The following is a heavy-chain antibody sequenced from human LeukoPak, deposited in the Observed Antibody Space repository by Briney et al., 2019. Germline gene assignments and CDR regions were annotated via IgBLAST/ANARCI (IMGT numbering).Heavy chain of an antibody. Sequence: GASVKVSCKASGYTFTSYGISWVRQAPGQGLEWMGWISAYNGNTNYAQKLQGRVTMTTDTSTSTAYMELRSLRSDDTAVYYCARDVPLAYCGGDCCSVYYYYYGTNVWGQGTTVTVSS. V-gene: IGHV1-18*01. J-gene: IGHJ6*02. CDR2: ISAYNGNT. CDR3: ARDVPLAYCGGDCCSVYYYYYGTNV. CDR1: GYTFTSYG. D-gene: IGHD2-21*02.